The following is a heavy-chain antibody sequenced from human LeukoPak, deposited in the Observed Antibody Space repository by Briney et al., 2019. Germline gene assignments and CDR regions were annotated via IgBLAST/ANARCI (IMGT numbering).Heavy chain of an antibody. CDR3: ASSTVIGYFDY. CDR1: GGSISSGSYY. Sequence: SETLSLTCTVSGGSISSGSYYWSWIRQPAGKGLEWIGRIYTSGSTNYNPSLKSRVTISVDTSKNQFSLKLSSVTAADTAVYYCASSTVIGYFDYWGQGTLVTVSS. CDR2: IYTSGST. J-gene: IGHJ4*02. D-gene: IGHD4-11*01. V-gene: IGHV4-61*02.